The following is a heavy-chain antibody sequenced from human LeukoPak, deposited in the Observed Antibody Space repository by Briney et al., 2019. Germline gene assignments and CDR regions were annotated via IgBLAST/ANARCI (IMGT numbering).Heavy chain of an antibody. CDR3: ARDRWPGRWYSSSSGFDY. V-gene: IGHV1-18*01. CDR2: ISAYNGNT. CDR1: GYTFTSYG. J-gene: IGHJ4*02. D-gene: IGHD6-6*01. Sequence: SVKVSCKASGYTFTSYGISWVRQAPGQGLEWMGWISAYNGNTNYAQKLQGRVTMTTDTSTSTAYMELRSLRSDDTAVYYCARDRWPGRWYSSSSGFDYWGQGTLVTVSS.